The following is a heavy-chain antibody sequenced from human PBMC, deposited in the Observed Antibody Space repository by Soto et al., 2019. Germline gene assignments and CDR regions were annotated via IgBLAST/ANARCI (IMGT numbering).Heavy chain of an antibody. Sequence: ASVKVSCKASGYTFPGYYMHWVRQAPGQGLEWLGWVSAYNGEKRYAQRVQARVIMTTDTSTTTAYMELRSLRSDDTAVYYCSRGTSIPASGDYWGQGTLVTVSS. CDR1: GYTFPGYY. D-gene: IGHD6-6*01. V-gene: IGHV1-18*04. CDR3: SRGTSIPASGDY. CDR2: VSAYNGEK. J-gene: IGHJ4*01.